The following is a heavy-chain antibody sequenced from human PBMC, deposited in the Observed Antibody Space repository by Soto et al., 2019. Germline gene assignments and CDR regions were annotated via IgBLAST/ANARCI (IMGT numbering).Heavy chain of an antibody. V-gene: IGHV3-48*03. J-gene: IGHJ6*02. CDR1: GFTFSSYE. CDR3: ARDQCQWFWSGYYGDYEYYGMDV. Sequence: PVWSLRLSCAASGFTFSSYEMNWVRQAPGKGLEWVSYISSSGSTIYYADSVKGRFTISRDNAKNSLYLQMNSLRAEDTAVYYCARDQCQWFWSGYYGDYEYYGMDVWGQGTTVTVSS. D-gene: IGHD3-3*01. CDR2: ISSSGSTI.